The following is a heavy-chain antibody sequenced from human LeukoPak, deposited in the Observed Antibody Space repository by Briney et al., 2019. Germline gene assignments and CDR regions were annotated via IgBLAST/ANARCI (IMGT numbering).Heavy chain of an antibody. CDR2: INTDGSST. J-gene: IGHJ6*03. CDR3: AKERGGCSSTSCYIPPYMDV. V-gene: IGHV3-74*01. Sequence: GGSLRLSCAASGFTFSSYWMHWVRQAPGKGLVWVSRINTDGSSTSYADSVKGRFTISRDNAKNTLYLQMNSLRAEDTAVYYCAKERGGCSSTSCYIPPYMDVWGKGTTVTVSS. CDR1: GFTFSSYW. D-gene: IGHD2-2*02.